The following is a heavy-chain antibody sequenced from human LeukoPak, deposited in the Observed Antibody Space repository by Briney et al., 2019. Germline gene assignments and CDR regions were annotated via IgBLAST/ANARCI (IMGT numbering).Heavy chain of an antibody. CDR1: GFTFSSYA. J-gene: IGHJ3*02. CDR2: IGTAGDT. CDR3: AREAGGLELVNAFDI. D-gene: IGHD1-7*01. V-gene: IGHV3-13*01. Sequence: GGSLRLSCAASGFTFSSYAMSWVRQAPGKGLEWVSAIGTAGDTYYPGSVKGRFTISRENAKNSLYLQMNSLRAGDTAVYYCAREAGGLELVNAFDIWGQGTMVTVSS.